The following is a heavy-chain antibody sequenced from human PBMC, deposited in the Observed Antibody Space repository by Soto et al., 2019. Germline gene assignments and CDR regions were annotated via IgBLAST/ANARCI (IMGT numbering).Heavy chain of an antibody. CDR2: ISWDGGST. Sequence: GGSLRLSCAASGFTFDDYTMHWVRQAPGKGLEWVSLISWDGGSTYYADSVKGRFTISRDNSKNSLYLQMNSLRTEDTALYYCAKALSGDYYYYGMDVWGQGTTVTVSS. D-gene: IGHD4-17*01. CDR3: AKALSGDYYYYGMDV. V-gene: IGHV3-43*01. J-gene: IGHJ6*02. CDR1: GFTFDDYT.